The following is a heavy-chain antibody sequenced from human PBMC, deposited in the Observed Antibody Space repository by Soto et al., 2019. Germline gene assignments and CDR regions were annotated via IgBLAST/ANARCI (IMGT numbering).Heavy chain of an antibody. D-gene: IGHD6-19*01. CDR2: IYSSGST. Sequence: QVRLQESGPGLVKPSETLSLTCTVSGGSISSYYWSWIRQPAGEGLDWMGRIYSSGSTNYNPSLRSRVTMSVNPSKNQFSRKLSSVTAADTAVYYGARVNRNSNGWPNWFDPWGQGTLVTVSS. CDR3: ARVNRNSNGWPNWFDP. J-gene: IGHJ5*02. CDR1: GGSISSYY. V-gene: IGHV4-4*07.